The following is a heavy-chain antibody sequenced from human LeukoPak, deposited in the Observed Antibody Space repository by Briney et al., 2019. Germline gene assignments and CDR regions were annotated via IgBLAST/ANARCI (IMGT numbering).Heavy chain of an antibody. CDR1: GFTFSSYA. CDR3: AKDLAKITMVRGVIPLFDY. Sequence: GGSLRLSCAASGFTFSSYAMSWVRQAPGKGLEWVSAFSGRGGSTYHADSVKGRFTISRDNSKNTLYLQMNSLRAEDTAVYYCAKDLAKITMVRGVIPLFDYWGQGTLVTVSS. J-gene: IGHJ4*02. V-gene: IGHV3-23*01. CDR2: FSGRGGST. D-gene: IGHD3-10*01.